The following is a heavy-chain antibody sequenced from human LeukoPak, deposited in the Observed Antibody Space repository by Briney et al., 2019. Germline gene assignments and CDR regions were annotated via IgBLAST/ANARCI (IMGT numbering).Heavy chain of an antibody. CDR2: INPNSGGT. Sequence: ASAKVSCKASGYTFSAHYIHWVRQTPGQGLEWMGWINPNSGGTNYAQKFQGRVTMTRDTSISTAYMELSTLRSDDTAVYYCARGTRGSYSSIHDWGQGTLVTVSS. CDR3: ARGTRGSYSSIHD. D-gene: IGHD1-26*01. CDR1: GYTFSAHY. J-gene: IGHJ4*02. V-gene: IGHV1-2*02.